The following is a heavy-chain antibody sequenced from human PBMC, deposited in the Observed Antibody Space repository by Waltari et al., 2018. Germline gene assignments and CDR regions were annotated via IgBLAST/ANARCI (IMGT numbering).Heavy chain of an antibody. CDR2: IIPRLSTA. CDR3: ARGDSGDDGIDY. CDR1: GGTFSSYA. V-gene: IGHV1-69*14. J-gene: IGHJ4*02. Sequence: QVQLVQSGDEVKKPGSSVKVSCKASGGTFSSYAISWVRQAPGQGLEWMGSIIPRLSTANNAKKLQVRVTSTADKSTSTAYMELSSLRSEDTAGDYCARGDSGDDGIDYWGQGTLVTVSS. D-gene: IGHD5-12*01.